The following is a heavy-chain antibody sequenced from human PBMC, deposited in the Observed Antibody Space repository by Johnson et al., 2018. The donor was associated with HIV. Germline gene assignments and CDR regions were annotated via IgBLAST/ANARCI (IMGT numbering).Heavy chain of an antibody. CDR2: INWNGGST. CDR3: AREVRYNLNQVPAFDI. CDR1: GFTFDDYA. Sequence: MLLVESGGGLVQPGRSLRLSCAASGFTFDDYAMHWVRQAPGKGLEWVSGINWNGGSTGYGDSVKGRFTISRDNAKNSLYLQMKSLRAEDTALYYCAREVRYNLNQVPAFDIWGQGTMVTVSS. J-gene: IGHJ3*02. V-gene: IGHV3-20*04. D-gene: IGHD1-20*01.